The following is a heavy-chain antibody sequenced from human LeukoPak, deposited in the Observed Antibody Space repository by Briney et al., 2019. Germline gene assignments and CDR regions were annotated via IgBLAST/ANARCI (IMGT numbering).Heavy chain of an antibody. V-gene: IGHV1-2*02. J-gene: IGHJ4*02. CDR2: INPNSGGT. CDR1: GYTFTGYY. D-gene: IGHD6-19*01. CDR3: AGEVSVAGTF. Sequence: ASVKVSCKASGYTFTGYYMHWVRQAPGQGLEWMGWINPNSGGTDYAQKFQGRVTMTRDTSISTAYMELSRLRSDDTAVYYCAGEVSVAGTFWGQGTLVTVSS.